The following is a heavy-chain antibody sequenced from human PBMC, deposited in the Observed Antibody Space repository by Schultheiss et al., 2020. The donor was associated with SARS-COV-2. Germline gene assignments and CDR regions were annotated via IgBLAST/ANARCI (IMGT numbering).Heavy chain of an antibody. J-gene: IGHJ4*02. CDR2: ISWNSGSI. CDR1: GFTFDDYA. V-gene: IGHV3-9*01. Sequence: GGSLRLSCAASGFTFDDYAMHWVRQAPGKGLEWVSGISWNSGSIGYADSVKGRFTISRDNSKNTLYLQMNSLRAEDTAVYYCAREGGYVGGSFDYWGQGTLVTVSS. CDR3: AREGGYVGGSFDY. D-gene: IGHD5-12*01.